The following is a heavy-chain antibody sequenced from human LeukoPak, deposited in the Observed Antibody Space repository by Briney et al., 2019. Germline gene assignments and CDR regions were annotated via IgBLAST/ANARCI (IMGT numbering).Heavy chain of an antibody. J-gene: IGHJ6*02. Sequence: PGGSLRLSCAASGFTFSNAWMSWVRQAPGKGLEWVGRIKSKTDGGTTDCAAPVKGRFTISRDDSKNTLYLQMNSLKTEDTAVYYCTTGPPIYCSGGSCHQTLYYYYGMDVWGQGTTVTVSS. V-gene: IGHV3-15*01. CDR1: GFTFSNAW. D-gene: IGHD2-15*01. CDR3: TTGPPIYCSGGSCHQTLYYYYGMDV. CDR2: IKSKTDGGTT.